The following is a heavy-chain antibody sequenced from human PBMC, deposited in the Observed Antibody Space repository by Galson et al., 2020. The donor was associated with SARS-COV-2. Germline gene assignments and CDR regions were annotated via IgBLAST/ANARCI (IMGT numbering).Heavy chain of an antibody. CDR2: ISGYNGYT. CDR1: GYTFTRYG. J-gene: IGHJ6*02. Sequence: ASVKVSCKASGYTFTRYGISWVRQAPGQGLEWMGWISGYNGYTKYAQKFQARVTMTTDRSTTTAYMELRSLRSDDTVVYYCARDSEWLSPDSGSSVYHYYGMDVWGQGTTVTVSS. V-gene: IGHV1-18*01. D-gene: IGHD6-6*01. CDR3: ARDSEWLSPDSGSSVYHYYGMDV.